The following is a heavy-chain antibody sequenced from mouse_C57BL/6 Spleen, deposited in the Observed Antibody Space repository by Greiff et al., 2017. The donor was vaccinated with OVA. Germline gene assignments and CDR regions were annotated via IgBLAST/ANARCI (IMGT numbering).Heavy chain of an antibody. CDR3: AREGYYYGIMDY. J-gene: IGHJ4*01. V-gene: IGHV1-53*01. D-gene: IGHD1-1*01. CDR2: INPSNGGT. CDR1: GYTFTSYW. Sequence: VKLQESGTELVKPGASVKLSCKASGYTFTSYWMHWVKQRPGQGLEWIGNINPSNGGTNYNEKFKSKATLTVDKSSSTAYMQLSSLTSEDSAVYYCAREGYYYGIMDYWGQGTSVTVSS.